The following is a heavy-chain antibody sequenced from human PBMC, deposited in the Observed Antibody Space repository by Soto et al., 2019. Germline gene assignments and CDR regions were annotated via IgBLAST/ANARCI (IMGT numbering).Heavy chain of an antibody. CDR1: GYSFTSYW. J-gene: IGHJ4*02. CDR2: IYPGDSDT. V-gene: IGHV5-51*01. CDR3: ARHNKVYSAFWSGYYPNY. Sequence: RGESLKISCKGSGYSFTSYWIGWVRQMPGKGLEWMGIIYPGDSDTRYSPSFQGQVTISADKSISTAYLQWSSLKASDTAMYYCARHNKVYSAFWSGYYPNYWGQGTLVTVSS. D-gene: IGHD3-3*01.